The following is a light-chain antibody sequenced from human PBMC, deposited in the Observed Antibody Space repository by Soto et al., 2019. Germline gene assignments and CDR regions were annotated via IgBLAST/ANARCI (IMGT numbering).Light chain of an antibody. J-gene: IGLJ1*01. CDR3: SSYTSSSTLDV. CDR2: DVS. V-gene: IGLV2-14*01. Sequence: QYALTQPASVSGSPGQSITISCTGTRRDVGGYNYVTWYQQHPGKAHKLMIYDVSNRPSGVSNRFSGSKSGNTASLTISGLQAEDEADYYCSSYTSSSTLDVFGTGTKVTVL. CDR1: RRDVGGYNY.